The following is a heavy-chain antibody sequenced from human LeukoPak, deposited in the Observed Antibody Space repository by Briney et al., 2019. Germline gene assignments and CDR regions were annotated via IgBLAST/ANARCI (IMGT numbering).Heavy chain of an antibody. V-gene: IGHV3-48*02. D-gene: IGHD3-16*01. CDR1: GFTLSSYN. CDR3: VRDHDYYFGY. J-gene: IGHJ4*02. CDR2: ITTSIDII. Sequence: GGSLRLSCAASGFTLSSYNMNWVRQAPGKGLEWISYITTSIDIISYADSVKGRFAISRDNAKNSLYLQMDSLRDEDTAVYYCVRDHDYYFGYWGQGILVTVSA.